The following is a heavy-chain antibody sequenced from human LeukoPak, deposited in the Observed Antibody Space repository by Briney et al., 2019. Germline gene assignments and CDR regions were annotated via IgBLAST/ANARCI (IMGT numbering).Heavy chain of an antibody. D-gene: IGHD2-15*01. CDR1: DYSIISDYF. CDR3: ARGIVGGRVFFSRYYFDY. CDR2: IYHSGST. J-gene: IGHJ4*02. V-gene: IGHV4-38-2*02. Sequence: PSETLSLTCTVSDYSIISDYFWGWIRQPPGKGLEWIGTIYHSGSTYYSPSLKSRVTVSVDTSKNEFSLKLSSVTAADTAVYFFARGIVGGRVFFSRYYFDYGAREPRVTVSS.